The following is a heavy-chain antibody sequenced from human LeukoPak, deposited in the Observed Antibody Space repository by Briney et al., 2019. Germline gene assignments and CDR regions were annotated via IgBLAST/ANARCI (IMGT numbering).Heavy chain of an antibody. CDR3: ARGVAAAPFDY. J-gene: IGHJ4*02. D-gene: IGHD6-13*01. CDR2: INHSGST. Sequence: SETLSLTCAVHGGSFSGYYWSWIRQPPGKGLEWIGEINHSGSTNYNPSLKSRVTISVDTSKNQFSLKLSSVTAADTAVYYCARGVAAAPFDYWGQGTLVTVSS. CDR1: GGSFSGYY. V-gene: IGHV4-34*01.